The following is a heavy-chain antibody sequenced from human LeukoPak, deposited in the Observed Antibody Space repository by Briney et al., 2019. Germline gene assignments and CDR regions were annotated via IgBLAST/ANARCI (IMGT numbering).Heavy chain of an antibody. CDR3: ARANRPFHTSGWYKDY. CDR1: GFTFSSYA. Sequence: PGGSLRLSCAASGFTFSSYAMHGVRQAPGKGLEWVALISYDGSGQYYTESVKGRFTISRDNSKNTLYLQANSLRVEDTAVYYCARANRPFHTSGWYKDYWGQGTLVTVSS. J-gene: IGHJ4*02. CDR2: ISYDGSGQ. V-gene: IGHV3-30-3*01. D-gene: IGHD6-19*01.